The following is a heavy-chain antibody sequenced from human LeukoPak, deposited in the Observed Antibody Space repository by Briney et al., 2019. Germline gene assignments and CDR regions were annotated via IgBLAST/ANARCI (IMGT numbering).Heavy chain of an antibody. CDR3: ARSGVWAYCSSTSCYYNWFDP. J-gene: IGHJ5*02. D-gene: IGHD2-2*01. V-gene: IGHV1-69*01. CDR1: GGTFSSYA. Sequence: SVEVSCKASGGTFSSYAISWVRQAPGQGLEWMGGIIPIFGTANYAQKFQGRVTITADESTSTAYMELSSLRSEDTAVYYCARSGVWAYCSSTSCYYNWFDPWGQGTLVTVSS. CDR2: IIPIFGTA.